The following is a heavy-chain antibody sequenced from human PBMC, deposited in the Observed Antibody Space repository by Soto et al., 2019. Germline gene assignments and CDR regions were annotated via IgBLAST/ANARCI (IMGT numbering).Heavy chain of an antibody. CDR2: IDWDDDK. V-gene: IGHV2-70*01. CDR3: ARTTITIWGSADYYYGMDV. Sequence: PTLVNPTQTLTLTCTFSGFSLSTSGMCVSWIRQPPGKALEWLALIDWDDDKYYSTSLKTRLTISKDTSKNQVVLTMTNMDPVDTATYYCARTTITIWGSADYYYGMDVWGQGTTVTVSS. D-gene: IGHD3-3*01. J-gene: IGHJ6*02. CDR1: GFSLSTSGMC.